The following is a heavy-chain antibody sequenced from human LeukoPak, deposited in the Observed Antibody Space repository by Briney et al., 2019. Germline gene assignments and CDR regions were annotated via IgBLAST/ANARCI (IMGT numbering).Heavy chain of an antibody. CDR1: AYSSTSYW. V-gene: IGHV5-51*01. Sequence: GESLKISCKGSAYSSTSYWIGWVRHMPRKGLEWMGIIYPGDSDTRYSPSFQGQVTISADKSISNAYLQWGGLKASDTAMYYCASIGLGGSDGLDYWGQGTMVTVSS. CDR3: ASIGLGGSDGLDY. J-gene: IGHJ4*02. D-gene: IGHD1-26*01. CDR2: IYPGDSDT.